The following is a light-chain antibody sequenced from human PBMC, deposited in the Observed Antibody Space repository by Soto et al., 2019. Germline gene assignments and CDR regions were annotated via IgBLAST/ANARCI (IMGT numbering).Light chain of an antibody. CDR1: QSISSY. J-gene: IGKJ5*01. CDR3: QQANSFPLT. CDR2: AAS. Sequence: DIHMTQSPSSLSASVGDRVTISCRASQSISSYVNWYQQKPGKAPKLLIYAASSLQSGVPSRFSGSGSGTDFTLTISSLQPEDFATYYCQQANSFPLTFGQGTRLEIK. V-gene: IGKV1-39*01.